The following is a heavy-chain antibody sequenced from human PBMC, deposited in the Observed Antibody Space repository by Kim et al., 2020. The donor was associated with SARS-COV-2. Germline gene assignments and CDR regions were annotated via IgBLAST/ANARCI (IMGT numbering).Heavy chain of an antibody. D-gene: IGHD6-13*01. CDR2: ISYDGSNK. CDR1: GFTFSSYG. V-gene: IGHV3-30*18. J-gene: IGHJ6*02. CDR3: AKDASSPPGHYYYYGMDV. Sequence: GGSLRLSCAASGFTFSSYGMHWVRQAPGKGLEWVAVISYDGSNKYYADSVKGRFTISRDNSKNTLYLQMNSLRAEDTAVYYCAKDASSPPGHYYYYGMDVWGQGTTVTVSS.